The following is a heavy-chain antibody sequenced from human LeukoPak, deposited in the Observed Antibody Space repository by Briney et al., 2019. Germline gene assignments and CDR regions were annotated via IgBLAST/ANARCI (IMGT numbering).Heavy chain of an antibody. D-gene: IGHD5-24*01. V-gene: IGHV3-11*01. Sequence: SEGCLRLSCAASGFTSSDYYMNWIRQAPGKGLEWVSYISSSGSTIYYADSVKGRFTISRDNAKNSLYLQMNSLRAEDTAVYYCARGGRRRDGYVDYWGQGTLVSVS. CDR3: ARGGRRRDGYVDY. J-gene: IGHJ4*02. CDR1: GFTSSDYY. CDR2: ISSSGSTI.